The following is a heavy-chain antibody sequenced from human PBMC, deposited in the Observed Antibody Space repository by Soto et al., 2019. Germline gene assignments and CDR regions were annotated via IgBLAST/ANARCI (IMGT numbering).Heavy chain of an antibody. CDR1: GFTFSSYA. V-gene: IGHV3-30*18. J-gene: IGHJ4*02. CDR3: AKAPGRGVVVPAASGPFDY. Sequence: GGSLRLSCAASGFTFSSYAMSWVRQAPGKWLEWVAVISYDGSNKYYADSVKGRFTISRDNSKNTLYLQMNSLRAEDTAVYYCAKAPGRGVVVPAASGPFDYWGQGXLVTVYS. D-gene: IGHD2-2*01. CDR2: ISYDGSNK.